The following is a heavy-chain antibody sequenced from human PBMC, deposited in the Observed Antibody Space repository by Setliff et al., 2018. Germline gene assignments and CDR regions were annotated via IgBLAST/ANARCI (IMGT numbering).Heavy chain of an antibody. Sequence: PSETLSLTCAASGGSFSDYYWTWIRQPPGKGLEWIGEINHSGSTNYNPSLRSRVTMSLDASKNRFSLNLTSVTAADTAVYFCATSGFCSSGSCYSFDDWGQGALVTVSS. CDR2: INHSGST. D-gene: IGHD2-15*01. CDR1: GGSFSDYY. J-gene: IGHJ4*02. V-gene: IGHV4-34*01. CDR3: ATSGFCSSGSCYSFDD.